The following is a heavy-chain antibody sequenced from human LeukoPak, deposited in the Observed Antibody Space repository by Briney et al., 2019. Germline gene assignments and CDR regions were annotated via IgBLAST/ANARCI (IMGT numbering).Heavy chain of an antibody. Sequence: ASVKVSCKASGYTLASYGISWVRQAPGQGLEWMGWISAYNGNTNYAQKLQGRVTMTTDTSTSTAYMELRSLRSDDTAVYYCACCSGGSCYPDYWGQGTLVTVSS. CDR2: ISAYNGNT. CDR1: GYTLASYG. D-gene: IGHD2-15*01. J-gene: IGHJ4*02. CDR3: ACCSGGSCYPDY. V-gene: IGHV1-18*01.